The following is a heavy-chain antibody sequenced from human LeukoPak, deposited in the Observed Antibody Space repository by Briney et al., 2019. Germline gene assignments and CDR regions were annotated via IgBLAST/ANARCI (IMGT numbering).Heavy chain of an antibody. D-gene: IGHD4-11*01. CDR3: ARLHDY. CDR1: GLTFRTYW. V-gene: IGHV3-7*01. J-gene: IGHJ4*02. CDR2: IKQDGSEK. Sequence: GSLRLSCVASGLTFRTYWMSWVRQAPGKGLEWVANIKQDGSEKYYVDSVKGRFTISRDNAKSSLYLQMSSLRAEDTAVYYCARLHDYWGQGTLVTVSS.